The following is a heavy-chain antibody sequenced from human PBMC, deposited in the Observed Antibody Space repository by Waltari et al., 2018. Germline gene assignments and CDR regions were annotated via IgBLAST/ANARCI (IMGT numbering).Heavy chain of an antibody. D-gene: IGHD6-13*01. CDR2: ISWNSGSN. Sequence: EVQLVESGGGLVQPGRSLRLSCAASGFTFDDYAMHWVRQAPGKGLEWVSGISWNSGSNGYADSVKGRFTISRDNAKNSLYLQMNSLKTEDTALYYCAKDIPSRSSSWGGVDYWGQGTLVTVSS. J-gene: IGHJ4*02. CDR3: AKDIPSRSSSWGGVDY. V-gene: IGHV3-9*01. CDR1: GFTFDDYA.